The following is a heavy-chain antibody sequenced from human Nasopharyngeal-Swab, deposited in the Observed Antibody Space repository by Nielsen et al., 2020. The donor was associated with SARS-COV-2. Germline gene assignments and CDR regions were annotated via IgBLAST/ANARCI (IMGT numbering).Heavy chain of an antibody. V-gene: IGHV4-34*01. CDR1: GESFSGYY. D-gene: IGHD2-15*01. Sequence: SETLSLTCAVYGESFSGYYWSWIRQPPGKGLEWIGEINHSGSTNYNPSLKSRVAISVDTSKNQFSLKLSSVTAADTAVYYCARAGESHVVVVAATTPSFDYWGQGTLVTVSS. CDR3: ARAGESHVVVVAATTPSFDY. CDR2: INHSGST. J-gene: IGHJ4*02.